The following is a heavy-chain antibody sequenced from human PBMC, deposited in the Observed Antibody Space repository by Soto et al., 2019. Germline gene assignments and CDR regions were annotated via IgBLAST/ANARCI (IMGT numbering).Heavy chain of an antibody. CDR3: ASVFDDYGASGFDY. Sequence: QVQLQESGPGLVKPSQTLSLTCTVSGGSISSGGYYWCWLRPHTGKGLEWIGYIYYGGSTYFNPSLKSRVTISVDTSKNQFSLKLRSVPAADTAVYYCASVFDDYGASGFDYWCQGTLVTVSS. D-gene: IGHD4-17*01. CDR2: IYYGGST. V-gene: IGHV4-31*03. CDR1: GGSISSGGYY. J-gene: IGHJ4*02.